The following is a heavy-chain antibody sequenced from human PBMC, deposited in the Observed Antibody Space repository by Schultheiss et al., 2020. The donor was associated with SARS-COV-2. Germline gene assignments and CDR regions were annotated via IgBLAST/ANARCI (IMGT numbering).Heavy chain of an antibody. CDR1: GFTFTSYS. CDR2: ITDSGDYT. V-gene: IGHV3-21*01. Sequence: SCAASGFTFTSYSMNWVRQAPGKGLEWVSSITDSGDYTYYRDSVKGRFTISRDNAKNSLYLQMNSLRAEDTAVYFCATDRVGPTTDFDHWGQGTLVTVSS. J-gene: IGHJ4*02. D-gene: IGHD1-26*01. CDR3: ATDRVGPTTDFDH.